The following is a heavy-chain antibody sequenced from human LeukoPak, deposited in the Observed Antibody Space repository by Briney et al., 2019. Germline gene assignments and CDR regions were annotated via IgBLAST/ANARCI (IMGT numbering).Heavy chain of an antibody. V-gene: IGHV3-13*01. J-gene: IGHJ4*02. CDR2: IALAGDT. CDR3: ARSRSYSEIDS. Sequence: PGGSLRLSCAASGFTFSHYDMHWVRQAAGKGLEWVSAIALAGDTYYAGSLEARFTISRENAKNSLYLQLNSLSAAGTAVYYCARSRSYSEIDSWGQGTLVTVSS. D-gene: IGHD3-22*01. CDR1: GFTFSHYD.